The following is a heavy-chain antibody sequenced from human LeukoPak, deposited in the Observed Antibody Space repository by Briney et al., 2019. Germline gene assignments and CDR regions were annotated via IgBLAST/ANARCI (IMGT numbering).Heavy chain of an antibody. CDR1: GGSISSSSYY. V-gene: IGHV4-39*01. D-gene: IGHD2-15*01. CDR2: IYYSGST. CDR3: ARRFGYCSGGSCYFDY. J-gene: IGHJ4*02. Sequence: SETLSLTCTVSGGSISSSSYYRGWIRQPPGKGLEWIGSIYYSGSTYYNPSLKSRVTISVDTSKNQFSLKLSSVTAADTAVYYCARRFGYCSGGSCYFDYWGQGTLVTVSS.